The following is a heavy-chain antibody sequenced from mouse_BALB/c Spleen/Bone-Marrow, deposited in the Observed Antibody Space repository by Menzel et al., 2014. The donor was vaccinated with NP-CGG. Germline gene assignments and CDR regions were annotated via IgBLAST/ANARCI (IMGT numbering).Heavy chain of an antibody. V-gene: IGHV1-14*01. CDR2: INSYNDGT. J-gene: IGHJ3*01. Sequence: EVQLHDSGPEVATPGPSVKMLRQSSGYILSSYATLWVSQKPAQGPLRIGYINSYNDGTKYNQKFKGKATLAAEKSSSTSYKELSRLTAEDAAVYYGTKGDNYWYGFDYWGQGTLVTVSA. CDR3: TKGDNYWYGFDY. D-gene: IGHD2-14*01. CDR1: GYILSSYA.